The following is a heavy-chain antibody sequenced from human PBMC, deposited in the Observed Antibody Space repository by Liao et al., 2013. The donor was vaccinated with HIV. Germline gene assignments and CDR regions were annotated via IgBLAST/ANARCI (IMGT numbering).Heavy chain of an antibody. D-gene: IGHD1-26*01. CDR2: IYYSGSA. CDR3: ARASPPQYSGSYITVVAFDI. J-gene: IGHJ3*02. CDR1: GASISSGDYY. Sequence: QVQLQESGPGLVKPSQTLSLTCTVSGASISSGDYYWSWIRQPPGKGLEWIGYIYYSGSAYYNPSLTSRLTMSVDTSKNQFSLKLRSVTAADSAVYYCARASPPQYSGSYITVVAFDIWGQGTAVTVSS. V-gene: IGHV4-30-4*08.